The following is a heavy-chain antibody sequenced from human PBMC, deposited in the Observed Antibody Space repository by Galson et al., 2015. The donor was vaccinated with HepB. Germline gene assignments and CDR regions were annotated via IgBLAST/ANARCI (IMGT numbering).Heavy chain of an antibody. J-gene: IGHJ4*02. Sequence: SLRLSCAASGFTFKNYAMSWVRQAPGKGLEWVSAVSGSAVSTYYAGSVKGRFTISRDNSKNTLFLQMKSLRAEDTAIYYCAKWGGAVDYWGQGTLVTVS. V-gene: IGHV3-23*01. D-gene: IGHD1-26*01. CDR2: VSGSAVST. CDR1: GFTFKNYA. CDR3: AKWGGAVDY.